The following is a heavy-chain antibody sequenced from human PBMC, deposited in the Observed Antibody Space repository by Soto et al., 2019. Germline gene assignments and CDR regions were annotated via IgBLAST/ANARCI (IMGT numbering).Heavy chain of an antibody. CDR3: AKDPRCGGDCYSDWFDP. J-gene: IGHJ5*02. D-gene: IGHD2-21*02. V-gene: IGHV3-23*01. Sequence: EVQLLESGGGLVQPGGSLRLSCAASGFTFSSYAMSWVRQAPGKGLEWVSAISGSGGSTYYADSVKGRFTISRDNSKNPLYLQMNSLRAEDTAVYYCAKDPRCGGDCYSDWFDPWGQGTLVTVSS. CDR1: GFTFSSYA. CDR2: ISGSGGST.